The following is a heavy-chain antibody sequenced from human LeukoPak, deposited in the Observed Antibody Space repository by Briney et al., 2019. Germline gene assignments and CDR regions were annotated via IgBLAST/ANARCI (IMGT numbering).Heavy chain of an antibody. CDR3: ARAVGYYYDSNGYLY. Sequence: PSETLSLTCTVSSGSISSGDYYWSWIRQPPGKGLEWIGYIYYSGSTYYNPSLKSRVTISVDTSKNQFSLRLSSVTAADTAVYYCARAVGYYYDSNGYLYWGLGTLVTVSS. V-gene: IGHV4-30-4*08. D-gene: IGHD3-22*01. CDR1: SGSISSGDYY. CDR2: IYYSGST. J-gene: IGHJ4*02.